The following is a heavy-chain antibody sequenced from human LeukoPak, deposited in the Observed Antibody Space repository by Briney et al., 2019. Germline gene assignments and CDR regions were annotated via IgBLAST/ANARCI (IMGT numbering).Heavy chain of an antibody. CDR3: ASDLGLAAMVTGYFDY. V-gene: IGHV3-7*03. CDR2: IKQDGSEK. J-gene: IGHJ4*02. Sequence: GGSLRLSCAASGFTFSSYWMSWVRQAPGKGLEGVANIKQDGSEKYYVDSVKGRFTISRDNAKNSLYLQMNSPRAEDTAVYYCASDLGLAAMVTGYFDYWGQGTLVTVSS. D-gene: IGHD5-18*01. CDR1: GFTFSSYW.